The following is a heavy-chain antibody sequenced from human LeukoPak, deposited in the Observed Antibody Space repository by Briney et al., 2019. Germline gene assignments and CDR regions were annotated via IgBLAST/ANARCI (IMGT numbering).Heavy chain of an antibody. J-gene: IGHJ3*01. CDR2: ISSSSGDI. CDR1: GFTFSRYA. Sequence: GGSLRLSCAASGFTFSRYAMSWVRQAPGKGLEWVSSISSSSGDIYYTDSVKGRFTISRDNARKSLYLQMNSLRVEDTAVYYCVRDYGGSSGAFDLWGQGTMVTVSS. V-gene: IGHV3-21*01. CDR3: VRDYGGSSGAFDL. D-gene: IGHD4-23*01.